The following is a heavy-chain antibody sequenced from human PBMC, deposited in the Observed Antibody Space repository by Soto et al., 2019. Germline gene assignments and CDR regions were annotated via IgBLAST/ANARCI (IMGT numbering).Heavy chain of an antibody. Sequence: QLQLQESGPGLVKPSETLSLTCTVSGGSISSSSSYWGWIRQPPGKGLEWIGSMSYSGSTYHNPSPRGRVTLSVDTTQNRFSLKLTSVSAADTAVFSCASHRVTSVYEPIPGCFDSWGQGILVTASS. D-gene: IGHD5-12*01. CDR1: GGSISSSSSY. CDR3: ASHRVTSVYEPIPGCFDS. J-gene: IGHJ4*02. CDR2: MSYSGST. V-gene: IGHV4-39*01.